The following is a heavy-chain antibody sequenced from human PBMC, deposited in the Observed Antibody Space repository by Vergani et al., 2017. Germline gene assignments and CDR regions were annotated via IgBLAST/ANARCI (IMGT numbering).Heavy chain of an antibody. J-gene: IGHJ4*02. Sequence: QVQLVESGGGVVQPGRSLRLSCAASGFTFSSYGMHWVRQAPGKGLEWVAVISYDGSNKYYADSVKGRFTISRDNSKNTLYLQMNSLRAEATAVYYCATYSGSYDYWGQGTLVTVSS. D-gene: IGHD1-26*01. CDR3: ATYSGSYDY. CDR1: GFTFSSYG. V-gene: IGHV3-30*03. CDR2: ISYDGSNK.